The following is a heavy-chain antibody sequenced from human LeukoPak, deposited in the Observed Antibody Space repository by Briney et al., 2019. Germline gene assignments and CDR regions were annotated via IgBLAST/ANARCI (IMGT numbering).Heavy chain of an antibody. CDR2: ISSSSSYI. Sequence: GGSLRLSCAASGFTFSSYSMNWVRQAPGKGLEWVSSISSSSSYIYYADSVKGRFTISRDNAKNSLYLQMNSLRAEDTAVYYCARFGSIAARPSHAFDIWAKGQWSPSLQ. CDR3: ARFGSIAARPSHAFDI. J-gene: IGHJ3*02. D-gene: IGHD6-6*01. CDR1: GFTFSSYS. V-gene: IGHV3-21*01.